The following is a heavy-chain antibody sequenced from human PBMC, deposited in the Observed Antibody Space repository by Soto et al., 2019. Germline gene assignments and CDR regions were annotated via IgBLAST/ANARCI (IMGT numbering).Heavy chain of an antibody. CDR1: GGSDNGYY. J-gene: IGHJ5*02. Sequence: PSETLSLTCAVYGGSDNGYYRNWIRQPPRQGLEWIGEINHTGGTHYNPSLKSRVTMSVDTSKNQFSLRLSSVTAADTAIYYCATRITVFGLLIPPFDPWGQGTQVTVSS. V-gene: IGHV4-34*01. D-gene: IGHD3-3*01. CDR2: INHTGGT. CDR3: ATRITVFGLLIPPFDP.